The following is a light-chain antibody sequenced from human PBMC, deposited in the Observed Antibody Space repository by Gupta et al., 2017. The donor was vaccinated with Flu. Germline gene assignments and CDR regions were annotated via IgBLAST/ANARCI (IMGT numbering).Light chain of an antibody. CDR3: QQHCNSRPYT. CDR2: DAS. V-gene: IGKV3-11*01. J-gene: IGKJ2*01. CDR1: QSVSSY. Sequence: DIVLAHSPATLSLSPGERATLSCRASQSVSSYLAWYQQKPGQAPRLLIYDASNIDTAITARFSGSGYGTDVTLTISSREPEEFAVYYCQQHCNSRPYTFGHGTNVEIK.